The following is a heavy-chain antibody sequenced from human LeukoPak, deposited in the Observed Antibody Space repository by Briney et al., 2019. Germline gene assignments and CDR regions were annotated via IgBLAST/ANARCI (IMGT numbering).Heavy chain of an antibody. J-gene: IGHJ4*02. Sequence: GRSLRLSCAASGFTFSSYGMHWVRQAPGKGLKWVAVIWYDGSNKYYADSVKGRFTISGDNSKNTLYLQMNSLRAEDTAVYYCARDLVTGFGELLNYFDYWGQGTLVTVSS. CDR3: ARDLVTGFGELLNYFDY. CDR1: GFTFSSYG. V-gene: IGHV3-33*01. D-gene: IGHD3-10*01. CDR2: IWYDGSNK.